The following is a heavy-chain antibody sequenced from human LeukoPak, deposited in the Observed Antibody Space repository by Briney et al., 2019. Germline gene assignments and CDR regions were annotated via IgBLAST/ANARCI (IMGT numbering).Heavy chain of an antibody. J-gene: IGHJ4*02. CDR2: INPSGGST. D-gene: IGHD3-22*01. CDR3: ARGLGPMDYYDSSGYYYPDY. Sequence: LWASVKVSCKASGYTFTSYYMHWVRQAPGQGLEWMGIINPSGGSTSYAQKFQGRVTMTRDTSTSTVYMELSSLRSEDTAVYYCARGLGPMDYYDSSGYYYPDYWGQGTLVTVSS. CDR1: GYTFTSYY. V-gene: IGHV1-46*01.